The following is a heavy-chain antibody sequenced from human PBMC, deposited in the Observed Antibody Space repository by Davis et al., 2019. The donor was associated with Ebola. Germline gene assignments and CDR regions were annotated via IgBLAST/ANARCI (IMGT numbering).Heavy chain of an antibody. Sequence: GESLKISCAGSGFTFNYYAISWVRQAPGKGLEWVSTFGTGGDTYYADSVKGRFAISRDNSRGTLYLQMNSLRVEDTAIYYCVKDSSNIWFDIWGQGTLVTVSS. CDR2: FGTGGDT. J-gene: IGHJ3*02. D-gene: IGHD2/OR15-2a*01. CDR1: GFTFNYYA. V-gene: IGHV3-23*01. CDR3: VKDSSNIWFDI.